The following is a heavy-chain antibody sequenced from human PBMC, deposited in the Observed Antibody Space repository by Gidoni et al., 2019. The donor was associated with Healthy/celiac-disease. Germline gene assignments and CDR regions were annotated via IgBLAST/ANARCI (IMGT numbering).Heavy chain of an antibody. J-gene: IGHJ6*02. CDR2: IKSKTDGGTT. CDR3: TTDGSSSWYDWVTGYYYGMDV. CDR1: GFTFSNAW. V-gene: IGHV3-15*01. D-gene: IGHD6-13*01. Sequence: EVQLVESGGGLVKPGGSLRLSCAASGFTFSNAWMSWVRQAPGKGLEWVGRIKSKTDGGTTDYAAPVKGRFTISRDDSKNTLYLQMNSLKTEDTAVYYCTTDGSSSWYDWVTGYYYGMDVWGQGTTVTVSS.